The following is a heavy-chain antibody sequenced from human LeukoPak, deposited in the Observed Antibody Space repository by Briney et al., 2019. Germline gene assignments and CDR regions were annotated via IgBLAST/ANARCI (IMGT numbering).Heavy chain of an antibody. J-gene: IGHJ5*02. Sequence: ASVKVSCKASGYTFTSYYMHWVRQAPGQGLEWMGIINPSGGSTSYAQKFQGRVTMTRDTSTSTAYMELSSLRSEDTAVYYCARGKGPIAARPRGGWFDPWGQGTLVTVSS. CDR2: INPSGGST. CDR3: ARGKGPIAARPRGGWFDP. V-gene: IGHV1-46*01. CDR1: GYTFTSYY. D-gene: IGHD6-6*01.